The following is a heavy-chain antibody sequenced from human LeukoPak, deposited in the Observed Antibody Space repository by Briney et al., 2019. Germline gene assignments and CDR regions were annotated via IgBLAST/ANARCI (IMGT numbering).Heavy chain of an antibody. J-gene: IGHJ4*02. CDR2: ISYDGSNK. V-gene: IGHV3-30*18. D-gene: IGHD6-13*01. CDR3: AKDIDSSSWYYFDY. CDR1: GFTFSSYG. Sequence: PGRSLRLSCAASGFTFSSYGMHWVRQAPGKGLEWVAVISYDGSNKYYADSVKGRFTISRDNAKNSLYLEMNSLRAEDTALYFCAKDIDSSSWYYFDYWGQGTLVTVSS.